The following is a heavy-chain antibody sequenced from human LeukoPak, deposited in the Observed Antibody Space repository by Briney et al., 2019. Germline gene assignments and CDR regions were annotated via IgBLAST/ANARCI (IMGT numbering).Heavy chain of an antibody. CDR2: FDPDDGET. J-gene: IGHJ6*02. CDR3: ASQDLRYTVDSKYIYYGMDV. D-gene: IGHD3-22*01. CDR1: GYSLADLS. V-gene: IGHV1-24*01. Sequence: ASVKVSCKVSGYSLADLSLHWVRQTPGKGLEWMGGFDPDDGETVYAPKFQGRVSLTEDSATDTAYMEVSSLRSEDTAVYYCASQDLRYTVDSKYIYYGMDVWGQGTTVTVSS.